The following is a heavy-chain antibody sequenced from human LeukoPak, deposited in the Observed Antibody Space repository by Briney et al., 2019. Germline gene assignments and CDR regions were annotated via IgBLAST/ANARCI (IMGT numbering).Heavy chain of an antibody. CDR2: ITGSGGST. D-gene: IGHD2-21*01. J-gene: IGHJ3*02. Sequence: GGSLRLSCAASGFTFSSYAMSWVRQAPGKGLEWVSGITGSGGSTYYADSVKGRFTISRDNSKNTLHLQMNSLRAEDTADYYCAKVVVVLSIDAFDIWGRGTMVTVSS. V-gene: IGHV3-23*01. CDR1: GFTFSSYA. CDR3: AKVVVVLSIDAFDI.